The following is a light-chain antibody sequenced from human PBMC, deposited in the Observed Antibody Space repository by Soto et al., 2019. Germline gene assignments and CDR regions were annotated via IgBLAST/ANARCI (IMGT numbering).Light chain of an antibody. Sequence: QSALTQPASVSGSPGQSITISCTGTSSDVGGYNYLSWYQQHPGKAPKVMIYEVTNRPSWLSNRFSGSKSGNTASLTISVLQAEDESDYFCSSYTPSGTPVFGGGTKVTVL. J-gene: IGLJ3*02. CDR3: SSYTPSGTPV. V-gene: IGLV2-14*01. CDR1: SSDVGGYNY. CDR2: EVT.